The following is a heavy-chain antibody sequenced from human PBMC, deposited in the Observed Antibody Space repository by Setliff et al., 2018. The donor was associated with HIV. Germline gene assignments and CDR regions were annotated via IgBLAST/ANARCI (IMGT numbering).Heavy chain of an antibody. J-gene: IGHJ5*02. CDR2: IHTSGSI. V-gene: IGHV4-61*02. Sequence: SETLSLTCTVSGGSISRGSYYWSWIRQPAGKGLEWIGRIHTSGSIHYNPSLKSRVTISVDTSKNQFSLKVSSVNAPDTAVYFCAREDGEYTSSPRWFDPWGQGTQVTVSS. CDR3: AREDGEYTSSPRWFDP. D-gene: IGHD6-13*01. CDR1: GGSISRGSYY.